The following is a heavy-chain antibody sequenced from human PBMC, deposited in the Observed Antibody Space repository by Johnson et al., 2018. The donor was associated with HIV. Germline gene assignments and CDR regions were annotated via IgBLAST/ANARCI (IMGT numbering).Heavy chain of an antibody. CDR3: ARDPPYGGNPSAFDV. CDR2: ISSSGGTI. D-gene: IGHD4-23*01. CDR1: RFTFSDYY. Sequence: VQLVESGGGLVKAGGSLRLSCAASRFTFSDYYMSWIRQTPGKGLEWVSYISSSGGTIYYADSVKGRFSISRDNAKNSLYLQMNRLRAEDTALYYCARDPPYGGNPSAFDVWGQGTMVTVSS. V-gene: IGHV3-11*04. J-gene: IGHJ3*01.